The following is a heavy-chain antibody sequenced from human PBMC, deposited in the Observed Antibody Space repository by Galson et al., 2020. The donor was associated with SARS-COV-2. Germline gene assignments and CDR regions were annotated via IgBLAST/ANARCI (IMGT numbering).Heavy chain of an antibody. Sequence: SETLSLTCTVSGYSISSGYYWGWIRQPPGKGLEWIGSIYHSGSTYYNPSLKSRVTISVDTSKNQFSLKLSSVTAADTAVYYCARAFSSSWYYFDYWGQGTLVTVSS. D-gene: IGHD6-13*01. CDR1: GYSISSGYY. J-gene: IGHJ4*02. V-gene: IGHV4-38-2*02. CDR3: ARAFSSSWYYFDY. CDR2: IYHSGST.